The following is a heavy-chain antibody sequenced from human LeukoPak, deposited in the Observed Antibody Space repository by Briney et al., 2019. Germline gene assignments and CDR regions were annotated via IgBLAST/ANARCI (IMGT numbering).Heavy chain of an antibody. J-gene: IGHJ6*02. Sequence: PGGSLRLSCAASGFTFSSYAMSWVRQAPGKGLEWVSAISGSGGSTYYADSVKGRFTISRDNSKNTLYLQMNSLRDGDTAVYYCIRIRTGYHQFGMDVWGRGTTVTVSS. V-gene: IGHV3-23*01. CDR2: ISGSGGST. CDR3: IRIRTGYHQFGMDV. D-gene: IGHD1-1*01. CDR1: GFTFSSYA.